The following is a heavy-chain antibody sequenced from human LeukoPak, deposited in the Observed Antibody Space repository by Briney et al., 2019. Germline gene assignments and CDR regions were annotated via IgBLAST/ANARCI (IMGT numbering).Heavy chain of an antibody. V-gene: IGHV3-66*01. D-gene: IGHD6-19*01. CDR2: IYNGYNT. CDR3: ARASQWLAFDD. J-gene: IGHJ4*02. CDR1: GFTVSSHH. Sequence: GGSLRLSCAASGFTVSSHHMSWVRQAPGKGLEWVSVIYNGYNTNYADSVKGRFTIPRDNSKNTLDLQMSSLRVDDTAVYFCARASQWLAFDDWGQGTLVTVSS.